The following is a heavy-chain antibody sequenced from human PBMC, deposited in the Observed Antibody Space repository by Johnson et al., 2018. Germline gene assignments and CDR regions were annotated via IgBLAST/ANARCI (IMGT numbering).Heavy chain of an antibody. CDR2: ISYDGSNK. CDR1: GFTFSSYG. CDR3: AKEYDFWSGYYRDYYYYMDV. J-gene: IGHJ6*03. Sequence: QVQLVESGGGVVQPGRSLRLSCAASGFTFSSYGMHWVRQAPGKGLEWVAVISYDGSNKYYADAVKGRFTIYRDNSKNTLYLQMNSLRAEDTAVYYCAKEYDFWSGYYRDYYYYMDVWGKGTTVTVSS. V-gene: IGHV3-30*18. D-gene: IGHD3-3*01.